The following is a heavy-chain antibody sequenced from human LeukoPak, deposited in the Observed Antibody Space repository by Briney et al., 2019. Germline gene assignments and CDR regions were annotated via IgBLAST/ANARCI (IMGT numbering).Heavy chain of an antibody. CDR1: GGSFSGYY. Sequence: SETLSLTCAVYGGSFSGYYWSWIRQPPGKGLEWIGEINHSGSTNYNPSLKSRVTISVDTSKNQFPLKLTSVTAADTAVYYCARLHPSDSGYSDYWGQGTLVTVSS. CDR2: INHSGST. CDR3: ARLHPSDSGYSDY. D-gene: IGHD5-12*01. J-gene: IGHJ4*02. V-gene: IGHV4-34*01.